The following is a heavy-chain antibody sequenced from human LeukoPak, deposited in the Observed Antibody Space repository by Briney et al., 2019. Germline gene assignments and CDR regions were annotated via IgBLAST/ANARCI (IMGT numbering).Heavy chain of an antibody. CDR1: GFTFSSYA. D-gene: IGHD5-12*01. V-gene: IGHV3-30*18. Sequence: GRSLRLSCAASGFTFSSYAMHWARQAPGKGLEWVAVISYDGSNKYYADSVKGRFTISRDNSKNTLYLQMNSLRAEDTAVYYCAKLPSRDGYNTNYYFDYWGQGTLVTVSS. J-gene: IGHJ4*02. CDR2: ISYDGSNK. CDR3: AKLPSRDGYNTNYYFDY.